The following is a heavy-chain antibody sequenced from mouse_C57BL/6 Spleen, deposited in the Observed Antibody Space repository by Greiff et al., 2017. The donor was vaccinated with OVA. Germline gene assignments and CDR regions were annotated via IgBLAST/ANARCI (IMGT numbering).Heavy chain of an antibody. CDR1: GFTFSDYG. Sequence: EVMLVESGGGLVKPGGSLKLSCAASGFTFSDYGMHWVRQAPEKGLEWVAYISSGSSTIYYADTVKGRFTISRDNAKNTLFLQMTSRRSEDTAMYYCARQTGTDYFDYWGQGTTLTVSS. J-gene: IGHJ2*01. D-gene: IGHD4-1*01. CDR3: ARQTGTDYFDY. V-gene: IGHV5-17*01. CDR2: ISSGSSTI.